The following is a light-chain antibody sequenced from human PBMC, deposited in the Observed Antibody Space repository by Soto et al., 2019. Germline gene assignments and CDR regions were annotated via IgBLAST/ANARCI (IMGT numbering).Light chain of an antibody. CDR2: DVS. J-gene: IGLJ2*01. Sequence: QSALTQPAYVSGSPGQSITISCTGTSSDVGGYNYVSWYQQHPGKAPKLMIYDVSNRPSGVSNRFSGSKSGNTASLTISGLQAEEEADYYCSSYTSSSVVFGGGTKVTVL. CDR1: SSDVGGYNY. CDR3: SSYTSSSVV. V-gene: IGLV2-14*01.